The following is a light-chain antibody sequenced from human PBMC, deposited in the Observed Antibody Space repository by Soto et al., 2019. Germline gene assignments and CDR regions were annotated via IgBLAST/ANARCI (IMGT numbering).Light chain of an antibody. V-gene: IGKV3-15*01. Sequence: EIVLTQSPATLSLSPGERATLSCRASQNIDINLVWYQQKPGQAPRLLIFRASNRATGIPHRFSGSGSGTEFTLTISRLQSEDIAVYYCQQYHHWPPITFGQGTRLEI. CDR2: RAS. CDR3: QQYHHWPPIT. J-gene: IGKJ5*01. CDR1: QNIDIN.